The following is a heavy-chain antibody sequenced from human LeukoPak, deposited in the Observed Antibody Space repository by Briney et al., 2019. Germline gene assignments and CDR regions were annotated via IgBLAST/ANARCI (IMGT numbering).Heavy chain of an antibody. CDR2: IYPRDSDT. CDR1: GYSFTSYW. Sequence: GESLKISCKGSGYSFTSYWIGWVRQMPGKGLEWMGIIYPRDSDTRYSPSFQGRVTISADKSISTAYLQWSSLKASDTAMYYCARPGYYGGYSFDSWGQGTLVTVSS. J-gene: IGHJ4*02. D-gene: IGHD4-17*01. CDR3: ARPGYYGGYSFDS. V-gene: IGHV5-51*01.